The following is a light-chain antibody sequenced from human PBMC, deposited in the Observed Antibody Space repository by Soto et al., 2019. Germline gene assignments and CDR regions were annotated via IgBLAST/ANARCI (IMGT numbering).Light chain of an antibody. V-gene: IGKV1-5*03. J-gene: IGKJ4*01. CDR3: QQYNSYSSLT. CDR1: QSISTW. CDR2: RAS. Sequence: DIPMTQPPSTLSASVGDRVTITCRASQSISTWLAWYQQKPGKAPKLLIYRASSLESGVPSKFSGSGSGTEFTLTISSLQPDDFATYYCQQYNSYSSLTFGGGTKVEIK.